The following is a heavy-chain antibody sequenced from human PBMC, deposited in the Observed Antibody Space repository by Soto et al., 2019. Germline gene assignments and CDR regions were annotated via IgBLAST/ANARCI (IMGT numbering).Heavy chain of an antibody. V-gene: IGHV3-7*02. CDR1: GFGFSNYW. J-gene: IGHJ4*02. Sequence: EVRLVESGGGLVQAGGSLRLSCAASGFGFSNYWMTWFRQAPGRGLEWVANIKQDGSEKYYVDSVRGRFVISRDNAKNSLFLQMDSLRAEDTAVYYCPKSYGSGDLPPRWGQGTLVTVSS. D-gene: IGHD3-10*01. CDR2: IKQDGSEK. CDR3: PKSYGSGDLPPR.